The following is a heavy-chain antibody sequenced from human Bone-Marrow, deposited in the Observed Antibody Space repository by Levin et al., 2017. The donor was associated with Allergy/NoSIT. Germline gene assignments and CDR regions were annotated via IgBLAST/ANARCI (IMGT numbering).Heavy chain of an antibody. CDR1: GFMFSDYW. CDR2: VNSDGTTT. V-gene: IGHV3-74*03. J-gene: IGHJ6*02. Sequence: GGSLRLSCAASGFMFSDYWIYWVRQAPGKGLVWIARVNSDGTTTTFADSVKGRFTIARDNARNTVHLQMNSLTAGDTALYYCARVSTYGVLGYGLDVWGQGTTVTVFS. CDR3: ARVSTYGVLGYGLDV. D-gene: IGHD3-3*01.